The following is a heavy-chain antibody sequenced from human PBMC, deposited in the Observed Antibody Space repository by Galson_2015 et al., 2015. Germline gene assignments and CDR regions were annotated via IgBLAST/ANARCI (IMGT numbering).Heavy chain of an antibody. CDR1: GYTFTSYG. CDR2: ISAYNGNT. J-gene: IGHJ4*02. CDR3: ARDSSHRSSYGPTFDY. D-gene: IGHD5-18*01. V-gene: IGHV1-18*04. Sequence: SVKVSCKASGYTFTSYGISWVRQAPGQGLEWMGWISAYNGNTNYAQKLQGRVTMTTDTSTSTAYMELRSLRSDDTAVYYCARDSSHRSSYGPTFDYWGQGTLVTVSS.